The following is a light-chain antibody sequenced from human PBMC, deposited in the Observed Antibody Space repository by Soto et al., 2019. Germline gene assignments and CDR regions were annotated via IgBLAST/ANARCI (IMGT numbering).Light chain of an antibody. CDR1: TGAVTSGHY. CDR2: DIS. Sequence: HAVVTQEPSLTVSPGGTVTLTCGSSTGAVTSGHYPYWFQQKPGQAPRTLIYDISKKHSWTPARFSGSLLGGKAALTLSGAQPEDEADYYCFLTYSGSRVFGGGTKLTVL. V-gene: IGLV7-46*01. J-gene: IGLJ2*01. CDR3: FLTYSGSRV.